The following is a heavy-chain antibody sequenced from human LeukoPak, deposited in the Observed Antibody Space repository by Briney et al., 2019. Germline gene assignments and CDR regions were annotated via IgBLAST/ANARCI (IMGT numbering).Heavy chain of an antibody. Sequence: SQTLSLTCAVSGGSISSGGYSWSWIRQPPGKGLEWIGYIYHSGSIYYNPSLKSRVTISVDRSKNQFSLKLSSVTAADTAVYYCARAGVVVTAIFAFDIWGQGTMVTVSS. D-gene: IGHD2-21*02. V-gene: IGHV4-30-2*01. CDR1: GGSISSGGYS. CDR3: ARAGVVVTAIFAFDI. CDR2: IYHSGSI. J-gene: IGHJ3*02.